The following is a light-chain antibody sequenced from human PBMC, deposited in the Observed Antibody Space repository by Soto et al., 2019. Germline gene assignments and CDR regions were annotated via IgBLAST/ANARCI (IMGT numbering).Light chain of an antibody. V-gene: IGKV1-39*01. Sequence: DIQMTQSPSSLSASVGDRVTITCRASQSIAGYLSWYQQRPGKAPKFLIYSASSLQRGVPSRFSGSGSGTDCSLTLNGLQPEDFATYFCQQSFSVPITFGQGTRLEIK. CDR1: QSIAGY. CDR2: SAS. J-gene: IGKJ5*01. CDR3: QQSFSVPIT.